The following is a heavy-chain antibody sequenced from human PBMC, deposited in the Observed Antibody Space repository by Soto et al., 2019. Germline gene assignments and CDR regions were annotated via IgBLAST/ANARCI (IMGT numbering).Heavy chain of an antibody. V-gene: IGHV4-59*01. Sequence: PSETLSLTCTVSGCSISSYYWGWIRQPPGKGLEWIGYIYYSGSTNYNPSLKSRVTISVDTSKNQFSLKLSPVTAADTAVYYCARGSDYYYYGMDVWGQGTTVTVSS. J-gene: IGHJ6*02. CDR1: GCSISSYY. CDR2: IYYSGST. CDR3: ARGSDYYYYGMDV.